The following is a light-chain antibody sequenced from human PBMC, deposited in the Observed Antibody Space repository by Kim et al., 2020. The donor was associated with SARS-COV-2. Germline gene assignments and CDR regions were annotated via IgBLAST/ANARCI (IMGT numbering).Light chain of an antibody. CDR2: DAS. Sequence: YPGERATLSCGASQSVSSYLAWYQQKPGQAPRLLIYDASNRATGIPARFSGSGSGTDFTLTISSLEPEDFAVYYCQQRSNWPPITFGQGTRLEIK. V-gene: IGKV3-11*01. J-gene: IGKJ5*01. CDR3: QQRSNWPPIT. CDR1: QSVSSY.